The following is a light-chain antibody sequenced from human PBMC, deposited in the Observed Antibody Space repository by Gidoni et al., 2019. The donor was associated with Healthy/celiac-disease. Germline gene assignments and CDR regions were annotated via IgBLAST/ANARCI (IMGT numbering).Light chain of an antibody. Sequence: DIQMTQSPSSLSASVGDRVTITCRASQSISSYLNWYQQKPGKDPKLLIYAASSLQSGVPSRFSGSGSGTDFTLTISSLQPEDFATYYGQQSYSTPFTFGPGTKVEIK. J-gene: IGKJ3*01. CDR2: AAS. CDR1: QSISSY. CDR3: QQSYSTPFT. V-gene: IGKV1-39*01.